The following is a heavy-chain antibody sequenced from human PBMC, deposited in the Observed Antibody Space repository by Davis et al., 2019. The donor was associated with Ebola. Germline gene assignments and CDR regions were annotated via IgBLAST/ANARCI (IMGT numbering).Heavy chain of an antibody. CDR3: ARTYVWGSYRPKYYFDY. D-gene: IGHD3-16*02. CDR2: INYSGST. Sequence: MPSETLSLTCAVYGGSFSGYYWSWIRQPPGKGLEWIGEINYSGSTKYNPSLKSRITISVDTSKNQFSLKLSSVTAADTAVYYCARTYVWGSYRPKYYFDYWGQGTLVTVSS. CDR1: GGSFSGYY. V-gene: IGHV4-34*01. J-gene: IGHJ4*02.